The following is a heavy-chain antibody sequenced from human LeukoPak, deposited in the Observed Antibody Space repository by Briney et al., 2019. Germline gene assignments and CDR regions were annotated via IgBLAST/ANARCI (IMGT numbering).Heavy chain of an antibody. J-gene: IGHJ4*02. V-gene: IGHV3-23*01. CDR1: GLTFRTYA. CDR2: ISGSGGST. CDR3: AKGAYYDISTGASDY. Sequence: GGSLRLSCAASGLTFRTYAMSWVRQAPGKGLEWVSGISGSGGSTYYADSVKGRFTISRDNAKNTLYLQMSSLRAEDTAVYYCAKGAYYDISTGASDYWGQGTLVTVSS. D-gene: IGHD3-9*01.